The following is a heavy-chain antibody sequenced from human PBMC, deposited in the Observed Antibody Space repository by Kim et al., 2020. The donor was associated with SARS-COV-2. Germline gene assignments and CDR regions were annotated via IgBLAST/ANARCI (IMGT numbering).Heavy chain of an antibody. V-gene: IGHV3-43*01. CDR1: GFTYYDYS. CDR2: ITWDGTRA. J-gene: IGHJ6*02. CDR3: VKDNGGRQLASRYGMDV. Sequence: GGSLRLSCAASGFTYYDYSMHWVRQAPGKGLEWVSRITWDGTRAYYTDSVKGRFTISRDNSKNSLYLQMNRLRSEDTAMYYCVKDNGGRQLASRYGMDVWGQGTTVTVS. D-gene: IGHD6-13*01.